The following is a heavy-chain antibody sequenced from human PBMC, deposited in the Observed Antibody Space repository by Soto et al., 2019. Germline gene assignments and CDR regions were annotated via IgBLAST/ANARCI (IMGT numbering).Heavy chain of an antibody. Sequence: QVKLKESGPGLVTPWGTLSLTCAVSGDSVSNGNWWCWVRQPPGRGLEWVGEIHQSGHTNYNPSLKSRVTVSAHRYNNQYSLRLNSVTAAYTAMYYCATRTSVFGIVTFYWGQGILVTVSS. CDR3: ATRTSVFGIVTFY. D-gene: IGHD3-16*01. V-gene: IGHV4-4*02. J-gene: IGHJ4*02. CDR2: IHQSGHT. CDR1: GDSVSNGNW.